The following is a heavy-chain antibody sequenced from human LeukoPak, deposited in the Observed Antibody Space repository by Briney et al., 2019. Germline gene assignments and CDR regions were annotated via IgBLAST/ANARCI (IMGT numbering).Heavy chain of an antibody. V-gene: IGHV3-23*01. CDR3: EKGPVVPVATYYSDY. Sequence: GGSLRLSCAASGFTFSSYAMTWVRQAPGQGLEWVSAISGSADSTYYADSVKGRFTISRDNSKNTLYLQMNSLTAEDTAAYYCEKGPVVPVATYYSDYWGQGTLVTVSS. J-gene: IGHJ4*02. D-gene: IGHD2-2*01. CDR2: ISGSADST. CDR1: GFTFSSYA.